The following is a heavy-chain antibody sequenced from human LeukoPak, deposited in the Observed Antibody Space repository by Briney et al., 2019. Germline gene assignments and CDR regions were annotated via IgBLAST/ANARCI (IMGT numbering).Heavy chain of an antibody. CDR2: IYTSGTT. V-gene: IGHV4-61*02. CDR1: GASVNSGNYY. J-gene: IGHJ4*02. CDR3: TRGGELMDF. D-gene: IGHD1-26*01. Sequence: PSQTLSLTCTVSGASVNSGNYYWTWIRQPAGKRLEWIGRIYTSGTTNYNPSLKSRVTISIDASKNQFSLRLSSVTAADTAVYYCTRGGELMDFWGQGTLVTVSS.